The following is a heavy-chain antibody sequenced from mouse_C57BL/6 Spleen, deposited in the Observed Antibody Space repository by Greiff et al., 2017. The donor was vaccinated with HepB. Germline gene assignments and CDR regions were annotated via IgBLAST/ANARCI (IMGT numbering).Heavy chain of an antibody. Sequence: QVQLQQPGAELVKPGASVKLSCKASGYTFTSYWMQWVKQRPGQGLEWIGEIDPSDSYTNYNQKFKGKATLTVDTSSSTAYMQLSSLTSEDSAVYYCARLHYGSSFDYWGQGTTLTVSS. V-gene: IGHV1-50*01. J-gene: IGHJ2*01. CDR3: ARLHYGSSFDY. CDR2: IDPSDSYT. CDR1: GYTFTSYW. D-gene: IGHD1-1*01.